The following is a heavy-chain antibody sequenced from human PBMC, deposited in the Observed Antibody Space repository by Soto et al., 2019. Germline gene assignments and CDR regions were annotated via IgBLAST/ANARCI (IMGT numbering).Heavy chain of an antibody. J-gene: IGHJ6*02. V-gene: IGHV4-34*01. Sequence: SETLSLTCAVYGGSFSCYYWIWIRQPPGKGLEWIGEINHSGSTNYNPSLKSRVTISVDTSKNQFSLKLSSVTAADTAVYYCARAKGRAAPTPAYYYYYGMDVWGQGTTVTVSS. CDR3: ARAKGRAAPTPAYYYYYGMDV. CDR2: INHSGST. CDR1: GGSFSCYY. D-gene: IGHD1-26*01.